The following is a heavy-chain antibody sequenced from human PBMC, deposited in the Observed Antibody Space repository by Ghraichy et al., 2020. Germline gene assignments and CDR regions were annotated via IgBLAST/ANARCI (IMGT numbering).Heavy chain of an antibody. V-gene: IGHV3-7*01. CDR1: GFTFSGSW. CDR2: IKQEASEK. CDR3: AGGGGYLIEH. D-gene: IGHD6-25*01. J-gene: IGHJ4*02. Sequence: GGSLRLSCAASGFTFSGSWMNWVRQGPGKGLEWVAIIKQEASEKNNVDAVGGRVTLSSDNAKKTLYLQMNMLRVEDTAVYYCAGGGGYLIEHWGRGTLVTVSS.